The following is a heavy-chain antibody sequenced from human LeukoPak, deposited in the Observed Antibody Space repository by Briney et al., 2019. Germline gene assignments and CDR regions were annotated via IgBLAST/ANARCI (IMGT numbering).Heavy chain of an antibody. D-gene: IGHD1-1*01. V-gene: IGHV4-59*08. J-gene: IGHJ4*02. CDR1: GGSISSYY. CDR3: ARHGGMGKYNWNDGGIDY. Sequence: SETLSLTCTVSGGSISSYYWSWIRQPPGKGLEWIGYIYYSGSTNYNPSLKSRVTISVDTSKNQFSLKLSSVTAADTAVYYCARHGGMGKYNWNDGGIDYWGQGTLVTVSS. CDR2: IYYSGST.